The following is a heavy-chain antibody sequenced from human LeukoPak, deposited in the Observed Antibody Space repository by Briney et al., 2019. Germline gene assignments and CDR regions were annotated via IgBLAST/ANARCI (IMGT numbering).Heavy chain of an antibody. CDR1: GFTFSHYG. V-gene: IGHV3-30*02. D-gene: IGHD6-13*01. CDR2: IRYSASDT. CDR3: GRSSSWYLLDY. J-gene: IGHJ4*02. Sequence: GGSLRLSCAASGFTFSHYGMHWVRQAPGKGLEWVAFIRYSASDTYYADSVKGRFTISRDNSKNTLYLQMNSLRAEDTAVYYCGRSSSWYLLDYWGQGTLVTVSS.